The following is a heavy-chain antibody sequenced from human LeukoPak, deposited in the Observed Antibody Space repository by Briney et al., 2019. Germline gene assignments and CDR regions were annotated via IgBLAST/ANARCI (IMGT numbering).Heavy chain of an antibody. CDR2: IKQDGSEK. Sequence: GGSLRLSCAASGFTFSSYWMSWVRQAPGKGLEWVANIKQDGSEKYYVDSVKGRFTISRDNAKNSLYLQMNSLRAEDTAVYYCARPGTYYYDSSGYAPFDYWGQGTLVTVSS. V-gene: IGHV3-7*01. D-gene: IGHD3-22*01. J-gene: IGHJ4*02. CDR3: ARPGTYYYDSSGYAPFDY. CDR1: GFTFSSYW.